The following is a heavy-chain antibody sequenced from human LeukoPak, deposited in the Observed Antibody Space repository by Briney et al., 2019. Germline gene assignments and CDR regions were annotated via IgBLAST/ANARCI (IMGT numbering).Heavy chain of an antibody. CDR3: ASIVGATRTFAFDI. J-gene: IGHJ3*02. Sequence: SETLSLTCTVSGGSISSYYWSWIRQPPGKGLEWIGYIYYSGSTNYNPSLKSRVTISVDTSKNQFSLKLSSVTAADTAVYYCASIVGATRTFAFDIWGQGTMVTASS. CDR1: GGSISSYY. CDR2: IYYSGST. D-gene: IGHD1-26*01. V-gene: IGHV4-59*08.